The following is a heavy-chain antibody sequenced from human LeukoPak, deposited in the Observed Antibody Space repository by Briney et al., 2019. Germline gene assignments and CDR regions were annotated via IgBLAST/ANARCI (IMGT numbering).Heavy chain of an antibody. V-gene: IGHV3-23*01. J-gene: IGHJ3*02. CDR3: GKNRYSGSLSPFDI. D-gene: IGHD1-26*01. Sequence: GGSLRLSCAASGFTFSSYSMNWVRQAPGRGLEWVSAISGGGGNTYYADSVKGRFTISRDNSKNTLYLQMNSLRAEDTAVYYCGKNRYSGSLSPFDIWGQGTMVTVSS. CDR2: ISGGGGNT. CDR1: GFTFSSYS.